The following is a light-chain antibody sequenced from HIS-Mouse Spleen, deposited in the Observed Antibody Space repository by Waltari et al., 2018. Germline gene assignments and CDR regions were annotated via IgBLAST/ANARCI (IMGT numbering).Light chain of an antibody. Sequence: SYELTQPPSVSVSPGQTARITCSGDALPNKYAYWYQQKSGQAPVLVIYEDSKRPSGLPERVSGSSSGTMATLTISGAQVEDEADYYCYSTDSSGNHRVFGGGTKLTVL. CDR2: EDS. V-gene: IGLV3-10*01. CDR3: YSTDSSGNHRV. CDR1: ALPNKY. J-gene: IGLJ2*01.